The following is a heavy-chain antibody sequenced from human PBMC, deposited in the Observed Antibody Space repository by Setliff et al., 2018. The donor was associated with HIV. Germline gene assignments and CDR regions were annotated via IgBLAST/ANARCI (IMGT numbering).Heavy chain of an antibody. CDR3: ARDPRSRSLDC. V-gene: IGHV3-7*01. D-gene: IGHD3-10*01. CDR2: IKQDGSEK. CDR1: GFTFSSYS. J-gene: IGHJ4*02. Sequence: GGSLRLSCAASGFTFSSYSMNWVRQAPGKGLEWVANIKQDGSEKYYVDSVKGRFTISRDNAKNSLYLQMNSLRAEDTAVYYCARDPRSRSLDCWGQGTLVTVSS.